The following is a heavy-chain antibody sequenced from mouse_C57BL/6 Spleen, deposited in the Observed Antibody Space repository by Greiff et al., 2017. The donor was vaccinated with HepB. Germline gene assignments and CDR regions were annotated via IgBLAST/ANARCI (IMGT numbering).Heavy chain of an antibody. J-gene: IGHJ3*01. CDR1: GYAFSSYW. V-gene: IGHV1-80*01. Sequence: QVHVKQSGAELVKPGASVKISCKASGYAFSSYWMNWVKQRPGKGLEWIGQIYPGDGDTNYNGKFKGKATLTADKSSSTAYMQLSSLTSEDSAVYFCARTGGSSPLAYWGQGTLVTVSA. CDR3: ARTGGSSPLAY. D-gene: IGHD1-1*01. CDR2: IYPGDGDT.